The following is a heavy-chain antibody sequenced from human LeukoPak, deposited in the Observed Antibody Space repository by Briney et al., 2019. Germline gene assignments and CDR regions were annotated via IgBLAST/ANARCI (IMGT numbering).Heavy chain of an antibody. Sequence: GGSLRLSCAASGFTVSSNYMSWVRQAPGKGLEWVSVIYVDGSTYYADSVKGRFSISRDNSKNTLSLQMNSLRAEDTAVYYCAKGRGIVVVPAANYWGQGTLVTVSS. CDR3: AKGRGIVVVPAANY. D-gene: IGHD2-2*01. CDR1: GFTVSSNY. J-gene: IGHJ4*02. V-gene: IGHV3-53*01. CDR2: IYVDGST.